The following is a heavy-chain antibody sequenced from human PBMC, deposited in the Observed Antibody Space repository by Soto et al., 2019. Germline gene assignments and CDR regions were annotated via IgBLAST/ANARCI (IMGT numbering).Heavy chain of an antibody. J-gene: IGHJ4*02. CDR3: VRQMSYVCDF. CDR2: IKPGGSDL. CDR1: GYRLDDAW. D-gene: IGHD3-16*01. V-gene: IGHV5-51*01. Sequence: VQLVQSGAELKKPGESLKFSCKGVGYRLDDAWIGWVRQMPGKGLEWMGIIKPGGSDLRYSPSFRGHVTISADAAVNTAYLQWDSLKASDSSIYYCVRQMSYVCDFWGQGTLVTVSS.